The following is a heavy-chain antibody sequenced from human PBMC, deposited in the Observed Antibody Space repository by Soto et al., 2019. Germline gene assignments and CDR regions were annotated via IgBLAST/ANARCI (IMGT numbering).Heavy chain of an antibody. CDR3: AITYSSGCNY. CDR1: GFTFSSYG. J-gene: IGHJ4*02. V-gene: IGHV3-30*03. D-gene: IGHD6-19*01. CDR2: ISYDGSNK. Sequence: QVQLVESGGGVVQPGRSLRLSCAASGFTFSSYGMHWVRRAPGKGLVWVAVISYDGSNKYYADSVKGRFTISRDNSKNTLYLQMNSLRAEDTAVHYCAITYSSGCNYWGQGTLVTVSS.